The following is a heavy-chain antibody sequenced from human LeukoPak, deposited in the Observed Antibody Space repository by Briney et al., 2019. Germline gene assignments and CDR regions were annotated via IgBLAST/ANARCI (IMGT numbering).Heavy chain of an antibody. J-gene: IGHJ6*02. CDR3: SRGQYTGGGSGWFGMDV. Sequence: SETLSLTCSVSGGSLSTYYWTWTRQPPGKGLEWIGFIHQSGSTEYNPSLKSRVTMSLDTSRNQFSLKMSTVTAADTAVYYCSRGQYTGGGSGWFGMDVWGQGTTVTVSS. V-gene: IGHV4-59*12. CDR1: GGSLSTYY. D-gene: IGHD6-19*01. CDR2: IHQSGST.